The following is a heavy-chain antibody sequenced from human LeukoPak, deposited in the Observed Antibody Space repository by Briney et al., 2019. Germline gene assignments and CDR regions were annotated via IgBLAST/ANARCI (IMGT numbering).Heavy chain of an antibody. V-gene: IGHV4-39*07. CDR1: GGSISSSSYY. CDR3: ASVRGGYGDKSLDY. J-gene: IGHJ4*02. CDR2: IYYSGST. Sequence: SETLSLTCTVSGGSISSSSYYWGWIRQPPGKGLEWIGSIYYSGSTYYNPSLKSRVTISVDTSKNQFSLKLSSVTAADTAVYYCASVRGGYGDKSLDYWGQGTLVTVSS. D-gene: IGHD4-17*01.